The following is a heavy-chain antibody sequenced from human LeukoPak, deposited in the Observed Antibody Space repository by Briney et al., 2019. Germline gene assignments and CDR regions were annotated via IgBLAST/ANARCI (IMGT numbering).Heavy chain of an antibody. Sequence: SETLSLTCAVYGGSFSDYYWTWIRQPLGKGLEWIGEVNHSGVTNYNPSIKSRVTLSVDTLKNQFSLKVNSVTAADTAVYYCARSPTSCVSATCPVAYSGYDLDYWSRGMLVTVSS. CDR2: VNHSGVT. CDR1: GGSFSDYY. J-gene: IGHJ4*02. V-gene: IGHV4-34*01. D-gene: IGHD5-12*01. CDR3: ARSPTSCVSATCPVAYSGYDLDY.